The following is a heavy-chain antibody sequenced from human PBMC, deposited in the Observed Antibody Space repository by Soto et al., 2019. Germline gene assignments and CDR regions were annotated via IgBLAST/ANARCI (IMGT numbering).Heavy chain of an antibody. CDR2: ISGSGGST. J-gene: IGHJ4*02. V-gene: IGHV3-23*01. CDR3: AKEAVVNSSSSSLGYYFDY. Sequence: GGSLRLSCAASGFTFSSYAMSWVRQAPGKGLEWVSAISGSGGSTYYADSVKGRFTISRDNSKNTLYLQMNSLRAEDTAVYYCAKEAVVNSSSSSLGYYFDYWGQGTLVTVSS. D-gene: IGHD6-6*01. CDR1: GFTFSSYA.